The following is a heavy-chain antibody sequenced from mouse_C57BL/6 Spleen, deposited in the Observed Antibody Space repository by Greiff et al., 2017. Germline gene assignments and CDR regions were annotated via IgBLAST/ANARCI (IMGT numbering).Heavy chain of an antibody. CDR2: ISSGGSYT. CDR1: GFTFSSYG. D-gene: IGHD1-2*01. Sequence: EVMLVESGGDLVKPGGSLKLSCAASGFTFSSYGMSWVRQTPDKRLEWVATISSGGSYTYYTDSVQGRFTISRDNAKNTLYLQRSSLKSEDTAMYYCARHGECCDGNGIDDWGQGTSLTVSS. CDR3: ARHGECCDGNGIDD. J-gene: IGHJ2*02. V-gene: IGHV5-6*02.